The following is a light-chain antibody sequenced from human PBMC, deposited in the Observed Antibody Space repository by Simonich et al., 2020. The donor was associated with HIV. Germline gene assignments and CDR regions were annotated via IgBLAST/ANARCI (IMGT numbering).Light chain of an antibody. V-gene: IGKV3-20*01. J-gene: IGKJ1*01. CDR1: QSVSSSY. Sequence: EIVMTQSPATLSVSPGERATLSCRASQSVSSSYLAWYQQKPGQAPRLLIFGASSRATGIPDRFSGSGSGTDFTLTIGRLEPEDFAVYYCQQYGSSRTFGQGTKVEIK. CDR3: QQYGSSRT. CDR2: GAS.